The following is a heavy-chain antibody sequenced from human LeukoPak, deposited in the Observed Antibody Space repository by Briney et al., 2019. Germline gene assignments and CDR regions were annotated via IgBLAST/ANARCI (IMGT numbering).Heavy chain of an antibody. CDR2: IHHSGRT. CDR1: GGSISSYY. Sequence: PETMSLTCTVSGGSISSYYWSWIRQPPGKGLEWIGYIHHSGRTSYIPSLKSRVSISVDTSKNQFSLKLTSVTAADTALYYCARHRGLTDSFYAFDPWGQGTLVIV. V-gene: IGHV4-59*08. CDR3: ARHRGLTDSFYAFDP. D-gene: IGHD1-14*01. J-gene: IGHJ5*02.